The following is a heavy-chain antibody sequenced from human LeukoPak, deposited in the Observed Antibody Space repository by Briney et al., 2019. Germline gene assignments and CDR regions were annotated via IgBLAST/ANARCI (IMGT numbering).Heavy chain of an antibody. V-gene: IGHV1-69*05. Sequence: SVKVSCKASGGTFSSYAISWVRQAPGQGLEWMGRIIPIFGTANYAQKFQGRVTITTDESTSTAYMELSSLRSEDTAVYCCARVHCMTYGDCYVFDYWGQGTLATVSS. CDR2: IIPIFGTA. D-gene: IGHD2-21*02. CDR3: ARVHCMTYGDCYVFDY. J-gene: IGHJ4*02. CDR1: GGTFSSYA.